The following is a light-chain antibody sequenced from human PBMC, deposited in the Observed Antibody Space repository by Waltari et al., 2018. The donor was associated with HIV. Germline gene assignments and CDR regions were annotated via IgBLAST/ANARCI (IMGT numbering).Light chain of an antibody. CDR1: SSNIGAGFD. Sequence: QSLLTQPPSVSGAPGQRVTISCTGSSSNIGAGFDVHWYQQLPGTVPKLLIYGNSNRPSGVPHRFAGSKSGTSASLDITGLQAEDEADYYCQSYDRSLSGYVVFGGGTKLTVL. CDR2: GNS. CDR3: QSYDRSLSGYVV. J-gene: IGLJ2*01. V-gene: IGLV1-40*01.